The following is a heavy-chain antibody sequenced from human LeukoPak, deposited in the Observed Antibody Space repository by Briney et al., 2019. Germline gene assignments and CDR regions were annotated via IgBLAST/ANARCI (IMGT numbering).Heavy chain of an antibody. V-gene: IGHV1-2*02. J-gene: IGHJ4*02. D-gene: IGHD2-2*01. CDR3: ARGYCSSTSCYLYFDY. CDR2: INPNSGGT. CDR1: GYTFTSYG. Sequence: ASVKVSCKASGYTFTSYGISWVRQAPGQGLEWMGWINPNSGGTNYAQKFQGRVTMTRDTSISTAYMELSRLRSDDTAVYYCARGYCSSTSCYLYFDYWGQGTLVTVSS.